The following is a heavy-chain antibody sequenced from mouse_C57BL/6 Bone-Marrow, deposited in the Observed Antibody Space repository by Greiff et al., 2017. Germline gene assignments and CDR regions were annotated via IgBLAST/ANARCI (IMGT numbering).Heavy chain of an antibody. V-gene: IGHV7-1*01. CDR1: GFTFSDFY. Sequence: EVQLVESGGGLVQSGRSLRLSCATSGFTFSDFYMEWVRQAPGKGLEWIAASRNKANDYTTEYSASVKGRFIVSRDTSQSILYLQMNALRAEDTAIYYCARDGGNWDGGYWYFDVWGTGTTVTVSS. D-gene: IGHD4-1*01. J-gene: IGHJ1*03. CDR2: SRNKANDYTT. CDR3: ARDGGNWDGGYWYFDV.